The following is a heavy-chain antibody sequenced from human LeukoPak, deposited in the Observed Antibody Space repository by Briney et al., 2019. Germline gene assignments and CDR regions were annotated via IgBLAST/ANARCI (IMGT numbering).Heavy chain of an antibody. CDR1: GGTFSSYA. V-gene: IGHV1-69*13. D-gene: IGHD6-13*01. J-gene: IGHJ4*02. CDR2: IIPIFGTA. CDR3: AILRGSIAAAGRDY. Sequence: SMKVSCKASGGTFSSYAISWARQAPGQGLEWMGGIIPIFGTANYAQKFQGRVTITADESTSTAYMELSSLRSEDTAVYYCAILRGSIAAAGRDYWGQGTLVTVSS.